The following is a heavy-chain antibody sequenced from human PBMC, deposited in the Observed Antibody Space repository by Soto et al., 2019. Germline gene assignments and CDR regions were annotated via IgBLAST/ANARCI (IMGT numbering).Heavy chain of an antibody. CDR1: GGSISSGGYY. D-gene: IGHD3-3*01. Sequence: PSETLSLTSTVSGGSISSGGYYWSWIRQHPGKGLEWIGYIYYSGSTYYNPSLKSRVTISVDTSKNQFSLKLSSVTAADTAVYYCAIHGVVIMKGQNWFDPWGQGTLVTVSS. CDR2: IYYSGST. J-gene: IGHJ5*02. V-gene: IGHV4-31*03. CDR3: AIHGVVIMKGQNWFDP.